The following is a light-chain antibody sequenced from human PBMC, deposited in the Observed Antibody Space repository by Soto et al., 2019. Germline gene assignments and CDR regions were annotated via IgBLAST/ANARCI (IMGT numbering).Light chain of an antibody. CDR2: GTF. CDR1: HYVDRL. CDR3: QQGYSGRS. Sequence: IQMTQSPSSLSASVGDSVTISCRASHYVDRLLHWYQQTPGRAPKLLIHGTFSLQSGVPSRFSGSGSGIDFTLTITNLQPEDFATYYCQQGYSGRSFGQGTRVDMK. J-gene: IGKJ1*01. V-gene: IGKV1-39*01.